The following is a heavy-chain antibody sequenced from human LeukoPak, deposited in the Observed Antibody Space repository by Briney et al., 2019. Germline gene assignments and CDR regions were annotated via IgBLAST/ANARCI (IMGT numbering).Heavy chain of an antibody. J-gene: IGHJ4*02. D-gene: IGHD6-13*01. CDR1: GYTFTGYY. CDR2: INPNSGGT. V-gene: IGHV1-2*02. Sequence: ASVKLSCKASGYTFTGYYMHWVRQAPGQGLEWLGWINPNSGGTNYAQKFQGRVTMTRDTSISTAYMELSRLRSADTAVYYCARDVQQLAPFDYWGQGTLVTVSS. CDR3: ARDVQQLAPFDY.